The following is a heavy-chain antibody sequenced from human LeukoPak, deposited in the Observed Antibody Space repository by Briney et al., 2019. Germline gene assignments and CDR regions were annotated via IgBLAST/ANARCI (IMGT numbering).Heavy chain of an antibody. J-gene: IGHJ6*02. D-gene: IGHD3-10*01. V-gene: IGHV3-43*01. Sequence: GGSLRLSCAASGFTFDDYTMHWVRQAPGRGLEWVSLVSWDGGSTYYADSVKGRFTISRDNSKNFRYLQMNSLRTEDTALYYCAKDRGGRYYPAPYGMDVWGQGTTVTVSS. CDR3: AKDRGGRYYPAPYGMDV. CDR2: VSWDGGST. CDR1: GFTFDDYT.